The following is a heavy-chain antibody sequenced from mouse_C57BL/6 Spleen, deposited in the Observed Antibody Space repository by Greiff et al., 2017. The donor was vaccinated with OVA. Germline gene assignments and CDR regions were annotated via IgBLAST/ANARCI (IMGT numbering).Heavy chain of an antibody. V-gene: IGHV1-82*01. CDR2: IYPGDGDT. J-gene: IGHJ4*01. Sequence: QVQLQQSVPELVKPGASVKISCKASGYAFSSSWMNWVKQRPGKGLEWIGRIYPGDGDTNYNGKFKGKATLTADKSSSTAYMQLSSLTSEDSAVYFCARPPYYYGSRDYAMDYWGQGTSVTVSS. D-gene: IGHD1-1*01. CDR3: ARPPYYYGSRDYAMDY. CDR1: GYAFSSSW.